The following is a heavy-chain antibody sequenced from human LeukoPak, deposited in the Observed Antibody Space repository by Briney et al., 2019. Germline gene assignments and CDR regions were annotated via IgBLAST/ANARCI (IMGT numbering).Heavy chain of an antibody. CDR1: GYTFTSYG. CDR3: ARERWLQPINY. V-gene: IGHV1-18*01. CDR2: ITPYNGNT. Sequence: ASVKVSCKASGYTFTSYGISWVGQAPGQGRDWMLWITPYNGNTNYAQKLQGRVTMTTHTSTSTAYIELRSLRSDDTAVYYCARERWLQPINYRGQGTLVTVSS. J-gene: IGHJ4*02. D-gene: IGHD5-24*01.